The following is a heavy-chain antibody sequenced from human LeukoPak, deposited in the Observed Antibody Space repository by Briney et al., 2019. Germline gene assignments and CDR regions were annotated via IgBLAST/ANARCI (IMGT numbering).Heavy chain of an antibody. V-gene: IGHV4-34*01. CDR2: INHSGST. CDR3: ARLIGLGYCSSTSCFPG. CDR1: GGSFSGYY. D-gene: IGHD2-2*01. J-gene: IGHJ4*02. Sequence: SETLSLTCAVYGGSFSGYYWSWIRQPPGKGLEWIGEINHSGSTNYNPSLKSRVTISVDTSKNQFSLKLSSVTAADTAVYYCARLIGLGYCSSTSCFPGWGQGTLVTVSS.